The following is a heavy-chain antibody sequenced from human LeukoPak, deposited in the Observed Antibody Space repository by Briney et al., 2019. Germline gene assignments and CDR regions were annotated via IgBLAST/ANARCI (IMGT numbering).Heavy chain of an antibody. J-gene: IGHJ3*02. CDR1: GFTFSRYW. CDR2: IKQDGSEK. V-gene: IGHV3-7*01. Sequence: GGSLRLSCAASGFTFSRYWMSWVRQAPGKGLEWVANIKQDGSEKYYVDSVKGRFTISRDNAKNSLYLQTNGLRAEDTAVYYCARDDAMIVVVMRGPYAFDIWGQGTMVTVSS. D-gene: IGHD3-22*01. CDR3: ARDDAMIVVVMRGPYAFDI.